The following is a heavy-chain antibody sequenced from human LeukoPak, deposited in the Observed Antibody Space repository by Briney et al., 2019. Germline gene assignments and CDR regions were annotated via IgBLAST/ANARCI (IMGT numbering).Heavy chain of an antibody. D-gene: IGHD1/OR15-1a*01. V-gene: IGHV4-30-4*01. CDR2: IYYSGST. Sequence: SETLSLTCTVSGGSISSGDYYWSWIRQPPGKGLEWIGYIYYSGSTYYNPSLKSRVTISVDTSKNQFSLKLSSVTVADTAVYYCARGASKQVYYYYYGMDVWGQGTTVTVSS. J-gene: IGHJ6*02. CDR1: GGSISSGDYY. CDR3: ARGASKQVYYYYYGMDV.